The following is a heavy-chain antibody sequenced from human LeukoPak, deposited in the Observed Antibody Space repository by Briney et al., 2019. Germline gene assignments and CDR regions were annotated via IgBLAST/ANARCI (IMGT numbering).Heavy chain of an antibody. J-gene: IGHJ4*02. CDR1: GFTFSSYA. D-gene: IGHD2-15*01. CDR3: AKDLCYTTSGYYFDY. Sequence: GGSLRLSCTASGFTFSSYAMNWVRQAPGKGLEWVSGIGAGGTFTYYADSVKGRFTISRDNSRNTRYLQMNSLRADDTAVYYCAKDLCYTTSGYYFDYWGQGTLVTVSS. V-gene: IGHV3-23*01. CDR2: IGAGGTFT.